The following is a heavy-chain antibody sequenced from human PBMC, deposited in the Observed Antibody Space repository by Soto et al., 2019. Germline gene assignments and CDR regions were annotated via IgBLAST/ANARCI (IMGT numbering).Heavy chain of an antibody. CDR1: GFTFRGDA. Sequence: EVQLVESGGGLVKPGESLRLSCAASGFTFRGDAMSWVRQAPGKGLEWVSSISGSGEMTHYAESVKGRFTISRDNSKNTLYLQMESLRAEDTALYYCARSEMTYNWNDWGQGTLVTVSS. CDR2: ISGSGEMT. CDR3: ARSEMTYNWND. V-gene: IGHV3-23*04. D-gene: IGHD1-1*01. J-gene: IGHJ4*02.